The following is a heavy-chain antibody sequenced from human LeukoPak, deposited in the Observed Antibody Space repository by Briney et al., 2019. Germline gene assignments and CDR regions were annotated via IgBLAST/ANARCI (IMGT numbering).Heavy chain of an antibody. CDR3: ARKAPVAGIVYYFDY. CDR1: GGSFSGYY. Sequence: SETLSLTCAVYGGSFSGYYWSWIRQPPGKGLEWIGEINHSGSTNYNPSLKSRVTISVDTSKNQFSLKLSSVTAADTAVYYCARKAPVAGIVYYFDYWGQGALVTVSS. CDR2: INHSGST. J-gene: IGHJ4*02. D-gene: IGHD6-19*01. V-gene: IGHV4-34*01.